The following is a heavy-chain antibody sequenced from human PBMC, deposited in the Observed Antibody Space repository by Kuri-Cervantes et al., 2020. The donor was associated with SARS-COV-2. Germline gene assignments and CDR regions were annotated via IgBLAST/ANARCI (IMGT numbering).Heavy chain of an antibody. CDR2: ISSSSSYI. J-gene: IGHJ4*02. V-gene: IGHV3-21*05. Sequence: GESLRLSCAASGFTFSSYEMNWVRQAPGKGLEWVSYISSSSSYIYYADSVKGRFTISRDDAKNSLYLQMNSLRAEDTAVYYCAKGRGWGLARVDYWGQGTLVTVSS. D-gene: IGHD1-26*01. CDR1: GFTFSSYE. CDR3: AKGRGWGLARVDY.